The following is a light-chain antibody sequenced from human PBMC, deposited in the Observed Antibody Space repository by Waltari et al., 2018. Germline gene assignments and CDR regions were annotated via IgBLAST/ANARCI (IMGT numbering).Light chain of an antibody. CDR1: SSDVGNYNL. CDR3: CSYAGSGTLV. J-gene: IGLJ2*01. Sequence: QSALTQPASASGSPGQSITISCTGTSSDVGNYNLVSWYQQHPGKAPKLLIYEVTKRPSWVSNRFSCSKSSNTASLTVSGLQAEDEADYYCCSYAGSGTLVFGGGTKLTVL. V-gene: IGLV2-23*02. CDR2: EVT.